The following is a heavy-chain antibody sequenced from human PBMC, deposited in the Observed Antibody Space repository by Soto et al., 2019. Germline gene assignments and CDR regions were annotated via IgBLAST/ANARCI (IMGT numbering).Heavy chain of an antibody. D-gene: IGHD5-18*01. Sequence: QGQLRQWGAGVLKPSDTLSLTCAVFSASLGDHYWAWIRQSPDKGLEWIGEVHPSGSTDYNPSLKCRLTLSLDTSKNQFPLKVASVTAADTAVYFCARGKPSGYRFGPRNFFYYGLDVWGPGTTVTVSS. CDR2: VHPSGST. J-gene: IGHJ6*02. CDR3: ARGKPSGYRFGPRNFFYYGLDV. V-gene: IGHV4-34*02. CDR1: SASLGDHY.